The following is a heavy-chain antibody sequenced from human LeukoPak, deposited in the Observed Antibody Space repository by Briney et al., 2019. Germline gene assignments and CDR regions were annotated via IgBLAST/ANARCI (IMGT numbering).Heavy chain of an antibody. V-gene: IGHV3-74*01. CDR2: INSDGSST. Sequence: GGSLRLSCAASGFTFSSYWMHWVRQPPGKGLVWVSRINSDGSSTTYADSVKGRFTMSRDNAKNTLYLQMNSLRAEDTAVYYCARAGKHECTMDVWGHGTTVTVSS. D-gene: IGHD3-3*01. CDR3: ARAGKHECTMDV. CDR1: GFTFSSYW. J-gene: IGHJ6*02.